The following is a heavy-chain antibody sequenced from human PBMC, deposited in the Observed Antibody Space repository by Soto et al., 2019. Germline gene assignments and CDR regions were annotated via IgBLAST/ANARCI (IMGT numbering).Heavy chain of an antibody. CDR1: GFTFSSYA. Sequence: GGSLRLSCAASGFTFSSYAMSWVRQAPGKGLEWVSSIRGGGSNTYYADSVKGRFTISRDNSKNTLYLQMNSLRAEDTALYYCAKAGVQYYYDSGGYHFDYWGQGTLVTVSS. D-gene: IGHD3-22*01. J-gene: IGHJ4*02. CDR2: IRGGGSNT. V-gene: IGHV3-23*01. CDR3: AKAGVQYYYDSGGYHFDY.